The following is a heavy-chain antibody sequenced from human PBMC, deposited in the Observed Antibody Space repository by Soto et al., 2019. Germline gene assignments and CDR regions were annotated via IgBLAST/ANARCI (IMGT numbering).Heavy chain of an antibody. D-gene: IGHD7-27*01. CDR3: VKRGRNWGAFDF. CDR2: IGGTDGDSDGVP. J-gene: IGHJ3*01. V-gene: IGHV3-23*01. Sequence: VHLSESGGDLVQPGGSLRLSCVASGFILNNYAMRWVRQAPGMGLEWVSTIGGTDGDSDGVPWYEDSVKDRFPISRDSSAHTLLLHMDNLRAEHTALYYCVKRGRNWGAFDFWGQGTTVVVSS. CDR1: GFILNNYA.